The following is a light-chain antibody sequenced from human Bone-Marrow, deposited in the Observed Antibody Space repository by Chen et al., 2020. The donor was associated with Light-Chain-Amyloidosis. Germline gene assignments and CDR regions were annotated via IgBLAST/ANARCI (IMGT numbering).Light chain of an antibody. Sequence: SYVLTHPSPVSVAPGQTAPIACGGNNMGSTSVPWYQQTPGQAPLLVVYDDSDRPSGFPERWSGTNAGNTATLTISRDEAGDEADYYCQVWDRSSDRPVFGGGTKLTVL. V-gene: IGLV3-21*02. CDR3: QVWDRSSDRPV. J-gene: IGLJ3*02. CDR2: DDS. CDR1: NMGSTS.